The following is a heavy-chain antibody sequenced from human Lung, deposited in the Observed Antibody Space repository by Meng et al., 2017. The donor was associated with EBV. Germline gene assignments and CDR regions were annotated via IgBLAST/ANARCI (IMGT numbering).Heavy chain of an antibody. D-gene: IGHD1-26*01. CDR2: ISGYNGNT. J-gene: IGHJ4*02. Sequence: LGPAEVKVGKPRASVKVFCRASVYTFTRNGISWVGQTPGQGLGWMGWISGYNGNTNYAQKLQVRVTMTTDTSTSKAYMELRSLRSDDTAVYYCAREADGATFNYWGQGTLVTVSS. CDR1: VYTFTRNG. CDR3: AREADGATFNY. V-gene: IGHV1-18*01.